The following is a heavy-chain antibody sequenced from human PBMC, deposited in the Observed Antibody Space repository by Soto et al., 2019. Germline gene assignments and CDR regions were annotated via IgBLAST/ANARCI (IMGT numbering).Heavy chain of an antibody. Sequence: GESLKISCAASGFTFSSYGMHWVRQAPGKGLEWVAVISYDGSNKYYADSVKGRFTISRDNSKNTLYLQMNSLRAEDTAVYYCAKASDYGDYVAGDYWGQGTLVTVSS. CDR1: GFTFSSYG. J-gene: IGHJ4*02. CDR3: AKASDYGDYVAGDY. V-gene: IGHV3-30*18. D-gene: IGHD4-17*01. CDR2: ISYDGSNK.